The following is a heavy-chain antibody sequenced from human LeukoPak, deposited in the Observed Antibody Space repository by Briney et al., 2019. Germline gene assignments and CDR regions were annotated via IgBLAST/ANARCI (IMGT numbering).Heavy chain of an antibody. Sequence: PSETSSLTCTVSGGSISSYYWSWIRQPPGKGLEWIGYIYYSGSTSYNPSLKSRVTISVDTSKNQFSLKLTSVTAADTAFYYCARGRAIAARDYWGQGTLVTVSS. CDR3: ARGRAIAARDY. V-gene: IGHV4-59*01. J-gene: IGHJ4*02. CDR1: GGSISSYY. D-gene: IGHD6-6*01. CDR2: IYYSGST.